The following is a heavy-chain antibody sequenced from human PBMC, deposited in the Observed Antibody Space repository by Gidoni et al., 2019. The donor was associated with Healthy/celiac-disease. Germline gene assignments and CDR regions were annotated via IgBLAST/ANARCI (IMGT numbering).Heavy chain of an antibody. Sequence: QLQLQESGPGLVKPSETLSLTCTVSGGSIRSSSYYWGWIRQPPGKGLEWIGSIYYSGSTYYNPSLKSRVTISVDTSKNQFSLKLSSVTAADTAVYYCARDTLPLYCSSTSCYPNYGMDVWGQGTTVTVSS. D-gene: IGHD2-2*01. V-gene: IGHV4-39*07. CDR2: IYYSGST. J-gene: IGHJ6*02. CDR1: GGSIRSSSYY. CDR3: ARDTLPLYCSSTSCYPNYGMDV.